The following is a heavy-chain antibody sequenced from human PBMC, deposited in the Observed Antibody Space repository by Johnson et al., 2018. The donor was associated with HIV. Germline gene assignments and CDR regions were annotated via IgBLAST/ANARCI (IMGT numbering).Heavy chain of an antibody. D-gene: IGHD2-2*01. CDR3: ARERIGYSSSGDAFDI. CDR2: INSDGTAT. CDR1: GFIFSNYW. Sequence: VQLVESGGGLVQPGGSLRLSCAASGFIFSNYWMHWVRQVPGRGLVWVARINSDGTATSYADPVTGRLTISRDNAKKTLYLQMNSLRAEDTAVYYCARERIGYSSSGDAFDIWGQGTMVTVSS. V-gene: IGHV3-74*01. J-gene: IGHJ3*02.